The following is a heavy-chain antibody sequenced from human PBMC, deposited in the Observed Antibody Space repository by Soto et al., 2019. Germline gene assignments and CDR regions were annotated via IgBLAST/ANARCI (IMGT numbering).Heavy chain of an antibody. V-gene: IGHV4-31*03. D-gene: IGHD3-22*01. CDR2: IFYSGST. Sequence: QVQLQESGPGLVKPSQTLSLTCTVSGDSISSGGYYWSWFRQHPGKGLEWIGYIFYSGSTYYNPSLERRFTXXVDTSKNQFSLRVNSVTAADTAVYYCARGDYDSSAYYSVQYWGQGTLVTVSS. J-gene: IGHJ1*01. CDR3: ARGDYDSSAYYSVQY. CDR1: GDSISSGGYY.